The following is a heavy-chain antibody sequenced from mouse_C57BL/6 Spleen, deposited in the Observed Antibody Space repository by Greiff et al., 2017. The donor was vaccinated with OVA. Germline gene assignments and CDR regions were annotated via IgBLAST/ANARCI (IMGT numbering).Heavy chain of an antibody. CDR1: GYTFTSYW. Sequence: QVQLKQPGAELVKPGASVKVSCKASGYTFTSYWMHWVKQRPGQGLEWIGRIHPSDSDTNYNQKFKGKATLTVDKSSSTAYMQLSSLTSEDSAVYYCAIYDYDEGGFDYWGQGTTLTVSS. V-gene: IGHV1-74*01. CDR3: AIYDYDEGGFDY. CDR2: IHPSDSDT. J-gene: IGHJ2*01. D-gene: IGHD2-4*01.